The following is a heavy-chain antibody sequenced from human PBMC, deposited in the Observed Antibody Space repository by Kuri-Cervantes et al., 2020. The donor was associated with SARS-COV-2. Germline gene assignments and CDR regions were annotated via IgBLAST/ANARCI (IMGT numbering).Heavy chain of an antibody. CDR3: AKDHRYSSSWYGWFDY. CDR2: ISGSGGST. CDR1: GFTFSSYA. J-gene: IGHJ4*02. D-gene: IGHD6-13*01. Sequence: GGSLRLSCAASGFTFSSYAMSWVRQAPGKGLEWVSAISGSGGSTYYADSVKGRFTISRDNSKNTLYLQMNSLRAEDTAVYYCAKDHRYSSSWYGWFDYWGQGTLVTAPQ. V-gene: IGHV3-23*01.